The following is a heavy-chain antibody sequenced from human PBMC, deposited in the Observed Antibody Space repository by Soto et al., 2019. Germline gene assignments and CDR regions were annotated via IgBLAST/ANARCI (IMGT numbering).Heavy chain of an antibody. CDR1: GFTFSSYA. D-gene: IGHD1-20*01. CDR2: ISGSGGST. V-gene: IGHV3-23*01. CDR3: AKDHRKGITGTPRTFDY. J-gene: IGHJ4*02. Sequence: EVQLLESGGGLVQPGGSLRLSCAASGFTFSSYAMSWVRQAPGKGLEWVSAISGSGGSTYYADSVKGRFTISRDNSKNTLYLQMNSLRAEDTAVYYCAKDHRKGITGTPRTFDYWGRGTLVTVSS.